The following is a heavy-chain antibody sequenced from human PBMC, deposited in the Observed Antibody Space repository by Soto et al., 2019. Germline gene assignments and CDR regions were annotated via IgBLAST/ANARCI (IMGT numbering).Heavy chain of an antibody. CDR2: ISSTTNYI. CDR1: GFTFTRYS. V-gene: IGHV3-21*06. J-gene: IGHJ4*02. CDR3: ARESEDLTSNFDY. Sequence: AGSLRLSCEASGFTFTRYSMNWVRQAPGKGLEWVSSISSTTNYIYYGDSMKGRFTISRDNAKNSLYLEMNSLRAEDTAVYYCARESEDLTSNFDYWGQGTLVTVSS.